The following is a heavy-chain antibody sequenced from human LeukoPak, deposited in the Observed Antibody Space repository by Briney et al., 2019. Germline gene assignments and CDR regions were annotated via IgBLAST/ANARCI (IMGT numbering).Heavy chain of an antibody. CDR3: ARESYWYFDL. CDR1: GFIFSSYS. V-gene: IGHV3-21*01. J-gene: IGHJ2*01. CDR2: ISSSSTYI. Sequence: GGSLRLSCAASGFIFSSYSMNWVRQAPGKGLEWVSSISSSSTYIHYADSVKGRFTISRDNAENSLYLQMNSLRAEDTAVYYCARESYWYFDLWGRGTLVTVSS.